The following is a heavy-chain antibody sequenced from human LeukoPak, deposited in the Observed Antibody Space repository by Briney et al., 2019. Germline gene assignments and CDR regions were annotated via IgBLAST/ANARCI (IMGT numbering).Heavy chain of an antibody. J-gene: IGHJ4*02. CDR2: IYYSGST. D-gene: IGHD5-24*01. V-gene: IGHV4-59*01. CDR1: GGSISSYY. CDR3: ARVSDGYNYRGFDY. Sequence: SENLSLTCTVSGGSISSYYWSWIRQPPGKGLEWIGYIYYSGSTNYNPSLKSRVTISVDTSKNQFSLKLSSVTAADTAVYYCARVSDGYNYRGFDYWGQGTLVTVSS.